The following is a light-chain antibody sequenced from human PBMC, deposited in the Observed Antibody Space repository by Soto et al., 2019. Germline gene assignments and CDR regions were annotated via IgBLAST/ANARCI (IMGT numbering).Light chain of an antibody. Sequence: TQSPATLSLSPGERSTLSCRASQSVSNYLAWYQQKPGQAPRLLIYDASSRATGIPARFSGSGSGADFTLTISSLEPEDFAVYYCQQRSNWPSITFGQGTRLEIK. CDR3: QQRSNWPSIT. CDR1: QSVSNY. V-gene: IGKV3-11*01. CDR2: DAS. J-gene: IGKJ5*01.